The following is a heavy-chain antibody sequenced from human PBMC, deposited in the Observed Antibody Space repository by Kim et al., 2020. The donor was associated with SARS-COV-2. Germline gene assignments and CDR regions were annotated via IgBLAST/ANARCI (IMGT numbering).Heavy chain of an antibody. J-gene: IGHJ3*02. V-gene: IGHV1-46*01. CDR1: GYTFTSYY. CDR2: INPSGGST. CDR3: ARGINSDDYETGVAFDI. Sequence: ASVKVSCKASGYTFTSYYMHWVRQAPGQGLEWMGIINPSGGSTSYAQKFQGRVTMTRDTSTSTVYMELSSLRSEDTAVYYCARGINSDDYETGVAFDIWGQGTMVTVSS. D-gene: IGHD1-20*01.